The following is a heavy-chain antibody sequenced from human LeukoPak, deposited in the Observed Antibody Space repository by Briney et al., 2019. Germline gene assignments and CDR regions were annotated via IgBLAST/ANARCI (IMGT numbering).Heavy chain of an antibody. CDR1: GFSFTRHS. V-gene: IGHV3-48*02. CDR3: ARDPMALDF. Sequence: GGSLRLSCVASGFSFTRHSMNWVRQAPGKGLQWVSYIRSSGDIIHYADSVKGRFTISRDTAKNTLYLQMNNLRDEDTAVYYCARDPMALDFWGRGTLVTVSS. J-gene: IGHJ4*02. CDR2: IRSSGDII. D-gene: IGHD3-10*01.